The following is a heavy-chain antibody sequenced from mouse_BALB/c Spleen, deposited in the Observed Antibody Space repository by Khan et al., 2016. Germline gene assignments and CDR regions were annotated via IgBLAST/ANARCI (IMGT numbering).Heavy chain of an antibody. D-gene: IGHD1-1*01. CDR2: IDPANGNT. CDR3: ASSYYGSSYDFDY. Sequence: VQLQQSGAELVKPGASVKLSCTASGFNIKDTYMHWVKQRPEQGLEWIGRIDPANGNTKYDPKFQGKATITADTSSNTAYLQLSSLTSEDTAVYYCASSYYGSSYDFDYWGQGTTLTVSS. J-gene: IGHJ2*01. CDR1: GFNIKDTY. V-gene: IGHV14-3*02.